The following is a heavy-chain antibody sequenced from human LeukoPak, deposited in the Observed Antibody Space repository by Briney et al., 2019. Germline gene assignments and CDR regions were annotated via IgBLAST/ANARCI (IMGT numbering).Heavy chain of an antibody. V-gene: IGHV1-24*01. Sequence: ASVKVSCKVSGYTLTELSMHWVRQAPGKGLEWMGGFDPEDGETIYAQKFQGRVTMTEDTSTDTAYMELSSLRSEDTAVYYCATGLIMVRGVIIRGCYYYGMDVWGKGTTVTVSS. J-gene: IGHJ6*04. D-gene: IGHD3-10*01. CDR3: ATGLIMVRGVIIRGCYYYGMDV. CDR2: FDPEDGET. CDR1: GYTLTELS.